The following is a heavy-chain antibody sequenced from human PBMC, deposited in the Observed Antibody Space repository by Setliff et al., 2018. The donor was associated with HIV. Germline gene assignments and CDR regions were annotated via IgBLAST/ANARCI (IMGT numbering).Heavy chain of an antibody. Sequence: ASVKVSCKASGGSFKSYAISWVRQVSGQGLEWMGWISANNGNTKYAQRLQGRVTMTTDTSTSTAYMDLSSLTSDDTAVYYCARVATVTTPFDYWGQGTLVTVSS. V-gene: IGHV1-18*01. J-gene: IGHJ4*02. CDR2: ISANNGNT. D-gene: IGHD4-17*01. CDR1: GGSFKSYA. CDR3: ARVATVTTPFDY.